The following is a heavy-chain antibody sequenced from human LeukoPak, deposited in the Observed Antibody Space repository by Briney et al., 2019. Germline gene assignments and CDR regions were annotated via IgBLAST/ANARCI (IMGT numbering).Heavy chain of an antibody. J-gene: IGHJ4*02. CDR3: ARGRHDYVWGSHGFDY. CDR2: IYYSGST. CDR1: GGSISSGGYY. V-gene: IGHV4-31*03. D-gene: IGHD3-16*01. Sequence: PSETLSLTCTVSGGSISSGGYYWSWIRQHPGKGLEWIGYIYYSGSTYYNPSLKSRVTISVDTSKNQFSLKLSSVTAADTAVYYCARGRHDYVWGSHGFDYWGQGTLVTVSS.